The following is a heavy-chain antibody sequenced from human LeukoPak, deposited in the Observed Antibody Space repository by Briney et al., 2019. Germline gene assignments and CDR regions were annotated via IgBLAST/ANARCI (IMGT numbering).Heavy chain of an antibody. CDR3: ARRRAVARYFQH. V-gene: IGHV4-34*01. J-gene: IGHJ1*01. CDR1: GGSFSGYY. D-gene: IGHD6-19*01. CDR2: INHSGST. Sequence: SETLSLTCAVYGGSFSGYYWSWIRQPPGKGLEWIGEINHSGSTNYNPSLKSRVTISVDTSKNQFSLKLSSVTAADTAVYYCARRRAVARYFQHWGQGTLVTVSS.